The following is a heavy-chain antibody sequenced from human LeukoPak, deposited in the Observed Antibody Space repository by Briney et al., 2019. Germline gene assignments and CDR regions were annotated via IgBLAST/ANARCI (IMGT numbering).Heavy chain of an antibody. J-gene: IGHJ4*02. V-gene: IGHV4-59*01. D-gene: IGHD6-13*01. CDR3: ARTYSSSWLFDY. CDR2: IYYSGST. CDR1: GGSISSYY. Sequence: PSETLSLTCTVSGGSISSYYWSWIRQPPGKGLEWIGYIYYSGSTNYNPSLKSGVTISVDTSNKQFSLKLSSVTAADTAVYYCARTYSSSWLFDYWGQGTLVTVSS.